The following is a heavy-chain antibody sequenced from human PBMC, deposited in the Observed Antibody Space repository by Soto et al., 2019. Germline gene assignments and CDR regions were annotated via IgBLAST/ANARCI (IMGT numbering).Heavy chain of an antibody. D-gene: IGHD2-21*02. CDR1: GFTFSGSA. CDR3: TRDMLVTAYYYYYMDV. CDR2: IRSKANSYAT. V-gene: IGHV3-73*01. Sequence: GGSLRLSCAASGFTFSGSAMHWVRQASGKGLEWVGRIRSKANSYATAYAASVKGRFTISRDDSKNTAYLQMNSLKTEDTAVYYCTRDMLVTAYYYYYMDVWGKGTTVTVSS. J-gene: IGHJ6*03.